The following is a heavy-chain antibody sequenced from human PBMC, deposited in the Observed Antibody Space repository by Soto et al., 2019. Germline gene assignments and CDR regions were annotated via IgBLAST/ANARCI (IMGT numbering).Heavy chain of an antibody. CDR3: ARVPGP. CDR2: IYHSGIT. CDR1: GGSISSGGDS. V-gene: IGHV4-30-2*01. Sequence: QLQLQESGSGLVKPSQTLSLTCAGSGGSISSGGDSWRWIRQPPGKGLEWIGYIYHSGITYYHPSLKRRVTISVDRAKNQCSLKLSSVTDADTAVYYCARVPGPWGQGTLVTVSS. J-gene: IGHJ5*02.